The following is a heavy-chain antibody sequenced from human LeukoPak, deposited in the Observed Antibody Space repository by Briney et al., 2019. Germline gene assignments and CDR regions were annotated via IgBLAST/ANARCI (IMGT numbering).Heavy chain of an antibody. CDR1: GGSISSYY. CDR3: ARGDYYGSGSYYASWFDP. CDR2: IYYSGST. Sequence: SETLSLTCTVSGGSISSYYWSWIRQPPGKGLEWIGYIYYSGSTNYNPSLKSRVTISVDTSKNQFSLKLSSVTAADTAVYYCARGDYYGSGSYYASWFDPWGQGTLVTVSS. D-gene: IGHD3-10*01. V-gene: IGHV4-59*01. J-gene: IGHJ5*02.